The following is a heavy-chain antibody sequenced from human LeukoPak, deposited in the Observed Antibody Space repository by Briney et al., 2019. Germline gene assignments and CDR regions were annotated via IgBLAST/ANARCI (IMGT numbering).Heavy chain of an antibody. CDR1: GFTFDDYG. V-gene: IGHV3-20*04. J-gene: IGHJ4*02. D-gene: IGHD3-22*01. CDR3: ARVDSSGYYQKLDY. CDR2: TNWNGGST. Sequence: GGSLRLSCAASGFTFDDYGMSWVRQAPGKGLEWVSGTNWNGGSTGYADSVKGRFTISRDNAKNSLYLQMNSLRAEDTALYYCARVDSSGYYQKLDYWGQGTLVTVSS.